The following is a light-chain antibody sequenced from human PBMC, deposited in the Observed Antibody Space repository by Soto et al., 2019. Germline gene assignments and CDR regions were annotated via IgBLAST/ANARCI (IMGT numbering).Light chain of an antibody. V-gene: IGLV2-14*01. CDR1: SNDVGGYNY. Sequence: QSALTQPASVSGSPGQSITISCTGSSNDVGGYNYVSWYQQHPGQAPKLIIYEVSDRPSGVSPRFSGSKSGNTASLTISGLQVEDEAYYFCTSYTSTIPYVFGSVTKVTVL. CDR2: EVS. J-gene: IGLJ1*01. CDR3: TSYTSTIPYV.